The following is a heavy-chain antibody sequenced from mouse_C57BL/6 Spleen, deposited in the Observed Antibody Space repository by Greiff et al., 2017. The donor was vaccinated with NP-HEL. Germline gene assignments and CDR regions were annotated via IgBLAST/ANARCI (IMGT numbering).Heavy chain of an antibody. D-gene: IGHD4-1*01. V-gene: IGHV5-9*01. Sequence: EVQRVESGGGLVKPGGSLKLSCAASGFTFSSYTMSWVRQTPEKRLEWVATISGGGGNTYYPDSVKGRFTISRDNAKNTLYLQMSSLRSEDTALYYCARQTNWALDYWGQGTTLTVSS. J-gene: IGHJ2*01. CDR3: ARQTNWALDY. CDR2: ISGGGGNT. CDR1: GFTFSSYT.